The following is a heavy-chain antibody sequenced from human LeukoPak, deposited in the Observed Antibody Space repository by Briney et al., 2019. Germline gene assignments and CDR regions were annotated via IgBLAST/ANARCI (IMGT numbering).Heavy chain of an antibody. CDR2: INSDGNST. CDR1: GFTSSNYW. J-gene: IGHJ5*01. D-gene: IGHD6-13*01. V-gene: IGHV3-74*01. CDR3: ARDRAGTGSGWFDP. Sequence: PGGSLRLSCAASGFTSSNYWMHWVRQAPGKGLVWVSRINSDGNSTRYADSVKGRFTVSRDNAKSTLYLQMNSLRVEDTAVYYCARDRAGTGSGWFDPWGQGTLVTVSS.